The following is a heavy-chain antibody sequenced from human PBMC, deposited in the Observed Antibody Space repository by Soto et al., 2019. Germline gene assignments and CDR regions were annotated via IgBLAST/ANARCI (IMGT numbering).Heavy chain of an antibody. CDR1: GYSISSGYY. V-gene: IGHV4-38-2*02. Sequence: SQTLSLTCAVSGYSISSGYYWGWLRQPPGKGLEWIGSIYHSGSTYHDPSLKSRVTISVDTSKNQFSLKLSSVTAADTAVYYCARELPNYYHYCMDVWGQGTTVTVSS. CDR2: IYHSGST. CDR3: ARELPNYYHYCMDV. D-gene: IGHD1-26*01. J-gene: IGHJ6*02.